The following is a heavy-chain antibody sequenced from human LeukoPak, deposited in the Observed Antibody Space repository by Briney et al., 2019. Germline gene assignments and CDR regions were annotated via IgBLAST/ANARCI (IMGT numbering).Heavy chain of an antibody. CDR3: AKDRSYYDYVWGSYRYTGLFDH. CDR1: RPILSIDA. D-gene: IGHD3-16*02. J-gene: IGHJ4*02. Sequence: SLRLACAASRPILSIDAMSCVSHPPRKVLGWVSATRGIGGSTYYEESVKGRFTISRDNSKNTLYLQMNSLRAEDTAVYYCAKDRSYYDYVWGSYRYTGLFDHWGQGTLVTVSS. CDR2: TRGIGGST. V-gene: IGHV3-23*01.